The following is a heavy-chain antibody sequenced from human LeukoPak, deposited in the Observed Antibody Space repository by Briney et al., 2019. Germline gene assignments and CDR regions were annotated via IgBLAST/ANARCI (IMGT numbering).Heavy chain of an antibody. D-gene: IGHD1-26*01. Sequence: GGSLRLSCAASGFTFSSYSMNWVRQAPGKGLEWVSSISSSSSYIYYADSVKGRFTISRDNAKNSLYLQMNSLRAEDTAVYYCARDRRYSGYVDYWGRGTLVTVSS. J-gene: IGHJ4*02. CDR3: ARDRRYSGYVDY. CDR1: GFTFSSYS. V-gene: IGHV3-21*01. CDR2: ISSSSSYI.